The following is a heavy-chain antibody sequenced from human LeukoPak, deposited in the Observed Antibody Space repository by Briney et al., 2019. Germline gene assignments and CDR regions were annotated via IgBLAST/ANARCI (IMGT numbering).Heavy chain of an antibody. CDR1: GFTFSSYW. J-gene: IGHJ4*02. V-gene: IGHV3-7*03. CDR2: IKQDGSEK. Sequence: GGSLRLSCAASGFTFSSYWMSWVRQAPGKGLEWVANIKQDGSEKYYVDSVKDRFTISRDNAKNSLYLQMNSLRAEDTAVYYCARDRGYYVFDYWGQGTLVTVSS. D-gene: IGHD3-22*01. CDR3: ARDRGYYVFDY.